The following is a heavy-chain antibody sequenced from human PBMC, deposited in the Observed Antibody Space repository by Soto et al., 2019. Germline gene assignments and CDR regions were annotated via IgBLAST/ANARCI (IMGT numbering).Heavy chain of an antibody. J-gene: IGHJ5*02. CDR3: ARRDRSGFSYWLDT. Sequence: SETLSLTCTVSGGSISSGDYYWSWIRQHPGKGLEWIGTIYFSGTTYYNPSHKSRVTISVDTSKNQFSLNLSSVTAADTAVYYCARRDRSGFSYWLDTWGQGTLVTVSS. V-gene: IGHV4-31*03. CDR1: GGSISSGDYY. D-gene: IGHD3-22*01. CDR2: IYFSGTT.